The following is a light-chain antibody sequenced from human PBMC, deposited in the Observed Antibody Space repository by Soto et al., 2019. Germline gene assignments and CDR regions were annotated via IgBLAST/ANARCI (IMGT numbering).Light chain of an antibody. CDR2: DVS. CDR3: SSFAGNNNPYV. J-gene: IGLJ1*01. Sequence: QSALTQPPSASGSPGQSVTISCTGTGSDVGGYNHVSWFQEHPGKAPKLMIYDVSKRPSGVPDRFSGSKSGNTASLTVSGLQAEDEADYYCSSFAGNNNPYVFGTGTKVTVL. V-gene: IGLV2-8*01. CDR1: GSDVGGYNH.